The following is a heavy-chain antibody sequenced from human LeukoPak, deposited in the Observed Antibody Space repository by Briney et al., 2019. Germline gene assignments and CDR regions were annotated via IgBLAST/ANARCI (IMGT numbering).Heavy chain of an antibody. Sequence: GGSLRLSCAASGFTFSSYSMNWVRQAPGKGLEWVSSISSSSSYIYYADSVKGRFTISRDNAKNSLYLQMNSLRADDTAVYYCARALGNQLGHSRSKSAPNDYWGQGTLVTVSS. J-gene: IGHJ4*01. CDR3: ARALGNQLGHSRSKSAPNDY. D-gene: IGHD1-26*01. CDR2: ISSSSSYI. V-gene: IGHV3-21*01. CDR1: GFTFSSYS.